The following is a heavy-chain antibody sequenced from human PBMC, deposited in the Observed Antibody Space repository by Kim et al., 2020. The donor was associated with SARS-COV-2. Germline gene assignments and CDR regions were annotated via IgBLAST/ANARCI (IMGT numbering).Heavy chain of an antibody. CDR2: IYYSGNT. D-gene: IGHD6-19*01. CDR3: ARGGSGWYI. V-gene: IGHV4-39*07. J-gene: IGHJ3*02. CDR1: GGSISSSSYY. Sequence: SETLSLTCTVSGGSISSSSYYWGWIRQPPGKGLEWFGSIYYSGNTYYNPSLKSRVTIAGDTSKNQFSLKLSSVTAADTAVYYCARGGSGWYIWGQGTMVTVSS.